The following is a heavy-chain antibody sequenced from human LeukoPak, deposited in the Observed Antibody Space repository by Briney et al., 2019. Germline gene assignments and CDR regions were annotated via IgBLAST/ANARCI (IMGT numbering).Heavy chain of an antibody. CDR2: ISSSSSYI. CDR3: ARDGRGDYGGDY. V-gene: IGHV3-21*01. CDR1: GFTFSSYS. Sequence: GGSLRLSCAASGFTFSSYSMNWVRQAPGKGLEWVSSISSSSSYIYYADSVKGRFTISRDNAKNSLYLQMNSLRAEDTAVYYCARDGRGDYGGDYWGQGTLVTVSS. J-gene: IGHJ4*02. D-gene: IGHD4-17*01.